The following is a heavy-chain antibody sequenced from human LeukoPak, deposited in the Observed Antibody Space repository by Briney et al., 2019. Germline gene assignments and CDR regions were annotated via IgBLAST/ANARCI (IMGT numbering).Heavy chain of an antibody. CDR2: ISGSGGST. Sequence: GGSLRLSCAASGFTFSSYAMSWVRQAPGKGLEWVSAISGSGGSTYYADSVKGRFTISRDSSKNTLYLQMNSLRAEDTAVYYCAKDRPTVVTRRHYFDYWGQGTLVTVSS. CDR1: GFTFSSYA. V-gene: IGHV3-23*01. CDR3: AKDRPTVVTRRHYFDY. J-gene: IGHJ4*02. D-gene: IGHD4-23*01.